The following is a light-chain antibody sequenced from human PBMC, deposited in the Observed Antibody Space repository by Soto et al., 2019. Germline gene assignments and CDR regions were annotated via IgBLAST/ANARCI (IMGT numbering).Light chain of an antibody. CDR1: QSVSSSY. CDR3: QQHNQWPIT. CDR2: DAS. Sequence: EIVLTQSPGTLYLSPGERATLSCRASQSVSSSYLAWYQQKPGQAPRLLIYDASNRATGIPARFSGSGSGTEFTLTINSLQSEDSAVYYCQQHNQWPITFGQGTRLEIK. J-gene: IGKJ5*01. V-gene: IGKV3D-20*02.